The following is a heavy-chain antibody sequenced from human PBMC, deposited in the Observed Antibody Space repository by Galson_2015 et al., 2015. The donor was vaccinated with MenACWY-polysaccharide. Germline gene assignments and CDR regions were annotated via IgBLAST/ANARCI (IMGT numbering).Heavy chain of an antibody. CDR3: ARGAAAAAYAMDV. V-gene: IGHV3-53*01. CDR1: GFSVSNNY. D-gene: IGHD6-13*01. CDR2: IYSGGST. J-gene: IGHJ6*02. Sequence: SLRLSCAASGFSVSNNYMSWVRQAPGKGLEWVSVIYSGGSTYYADSVKGRFTISRDNSKNTLYLQMNSLRAEDTAVYYCARGAAAAAYAMDVWGQGTTVTVSS.